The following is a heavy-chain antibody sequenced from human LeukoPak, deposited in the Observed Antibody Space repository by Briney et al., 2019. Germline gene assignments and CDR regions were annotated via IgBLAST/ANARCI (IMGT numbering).Heavy chain of an antibody. CDR1: GGSISSYY. CDR2: IYYSGST. J-gene: IGHJ2*01. CDR3: ARHISNYGDFHFDL. Sequence: PSETLSLTCTVSGGSISSYYWSWIRQPPGKGLEWIGYIYYSGSTNYNPSLKSRVTISVDTSKNQFSLKLSSVTAADTAVYYCARHISNYGDFHFDLWGRGTLVTVSS. V-gene: IGHV4-59*08. D-gene: IGHD4-17*01.